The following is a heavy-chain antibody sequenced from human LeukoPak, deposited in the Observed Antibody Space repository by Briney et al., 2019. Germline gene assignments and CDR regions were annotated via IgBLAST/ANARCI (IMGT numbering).Heavy chain of an antibody. CDR1: GGSISSGDYY. J-gene: IGHJ4*02. CDR2: IYYSGST. CDR3: ARTTYYDFWSGYYPLYFDY. Sequence: SETLSLTCTVSGGSISSGDYYWSWIRQPPGKGLEWIGYIYYSGSTNYNPSLKSRVTISVDTSKNQFSLKLSSVTAADTAVYYCARTTYYDFWSGYYPLYFDYWGQGTLVTVSS. V-gene: IGHV4-61*08. D-gene: IGHD3-3*01.